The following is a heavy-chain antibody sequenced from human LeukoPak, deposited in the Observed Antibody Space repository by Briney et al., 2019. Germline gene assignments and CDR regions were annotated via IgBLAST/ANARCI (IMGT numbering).Heavy chain of an antibody. CDR3: ARGGYSRPDY. J-gene: IGHJ4*02. V-gene: IGHV3-48*01. Sequence: GGSLRLSCAASEFIFSNYGMNWVRQAPGKGLEWVSYISSNGRTINYADSVRGRFTISRDNGKNSLYLQMNSLRVEDTAVYYCARGGYSRPDYWGQGTLVTVSS. D-gene: IGHD4-11*01. CDR2: ISSNGRTI. CDR1: EFIFSNYG.